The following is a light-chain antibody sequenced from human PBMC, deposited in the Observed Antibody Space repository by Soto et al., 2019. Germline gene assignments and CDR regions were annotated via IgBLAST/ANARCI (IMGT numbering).Light chain of an antibody. CDR3: QSYDSSLSGYV. V-gene: IGLV1-40*01. J-gene: IGLJ1*01. CDR2: GNN. CDR1: SSDIGAGYD. Sequence: QSVLTQPPSVSGAPGQRVPISCTGSSSDIGAGYDVHWYQQLPGTAPKLLIYGNNNRPSGVPDRFSGSKSGTSASLAITGLQAEDEADYYCQSYDSSLSGYVFGTGTKLTV.